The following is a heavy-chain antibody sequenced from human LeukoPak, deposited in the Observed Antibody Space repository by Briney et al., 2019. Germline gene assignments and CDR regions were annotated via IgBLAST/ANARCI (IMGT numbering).Heavy chain of an antibody. J-gene: IGHJ5*02. CDR3: ARLGIAAWNWFDP. Sequence: SETLSLTCTASGGSISSYYWSWIRQPPGKGLEWIGYIYYSGSTNYNPSLRSRVTISVDTSKNQFSLKLSSVTAADTAVYYCARLGIAAWNWFDPWGQGTLVTVSS. D-gene: IGHD6-13*01. CDR1: GGSISSYY. V-gene: IGHV4-59*08. CDR2: IYYSGST.